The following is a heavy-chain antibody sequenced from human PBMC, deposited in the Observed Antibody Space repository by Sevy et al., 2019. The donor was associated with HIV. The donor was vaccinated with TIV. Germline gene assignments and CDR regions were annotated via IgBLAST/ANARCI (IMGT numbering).Heavy chain of an antibody. CDR3: ARDSTTRPRVLDY. CDR2: IYFTGNT. D-gene: IGHD1-1*01. V-gene: IGHV4-59*01. J-gene: IGHJ4*02. CDR1: GGSISSYF. Sequence: SETLSLTCSVSGGSISSYFWTWVRQSPGKGLEWIGNIYFTGNTDYRPSLKSRVTLSLGTSKSQFSLTLKSVTAADTAIYFCARDSTTRPRVLDYWGQGTLVTVSS.